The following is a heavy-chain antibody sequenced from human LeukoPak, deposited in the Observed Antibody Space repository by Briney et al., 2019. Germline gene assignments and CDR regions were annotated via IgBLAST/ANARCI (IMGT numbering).Heavy chain of an antibody. D-gene: IGHD7-27*01. J-gene: IGHJ4*02. CDR2: ISSSSSYI. CDR3: ARYLSDDGPIWAY. V-gene: IGHV3-21*01. Sequence: PGGSLRLSCAASGFTFSSYSMNWVRQAPGKGLEWVSSISSSSSYIYYADSVKGRFTISRDNANNSLHLQMSSLRAEDAAVYYCARYLSDDGPIWAYWGQGTLVTVSS. CDR1: GFTFSSYS.